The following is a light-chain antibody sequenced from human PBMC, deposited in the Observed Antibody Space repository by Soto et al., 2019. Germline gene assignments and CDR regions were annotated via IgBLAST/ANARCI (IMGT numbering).Light chain of an antibody. V-gene: IGKV3-20*01. CDR1: QSVSNS. CDR3: QQYGSSPIT. J-gene: IGKJ5*01. Sequence: EIVLTQSPGTLSLSPGERATLSCRASQSVSNSLAWYQQKTGQAPRLLISGASSRATGIPDRFSGSGSETDFTLTTSRLEPEDFALYYCQQYGSSPITFGQGTRLEIK. CDR2: GAS.